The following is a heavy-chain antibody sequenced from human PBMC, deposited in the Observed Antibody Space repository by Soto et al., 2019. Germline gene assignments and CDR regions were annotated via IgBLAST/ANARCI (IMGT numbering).Heavy chain of an antibody. CDR2: IYYSGST. CDR3: ERFQRKTQSTATDY. J-gene: IGHJ4*02. Sequence: ASETLSLTCTVSGGSVSSGSYYWSWIRQPPGKGLEWIGYIYYSGSTNYNPSLKSRVTISVDTSKNQFSLKLSSVTAADTAVYYCERFQRKTQSTATDYWGQGNLVTGSS. D-gene: IGHD1-1*01. V-gene: IGHV4-61*01. CDR1: GGSVSSGSYY.